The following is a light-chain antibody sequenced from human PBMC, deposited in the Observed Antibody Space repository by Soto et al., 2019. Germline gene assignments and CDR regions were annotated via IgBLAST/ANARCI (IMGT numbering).Light chain of an antibody. V-gene: IGKV1-17*01. CDR1: QVIAND. J-gene: IGKJ1*01. CDR3: LQHNSYPPA. Sequence: IQMTHSPSSLSASLGDSVTVTCRASQVIANDLDWYQKKPGKAPKLLIYAASTLQSGVPSRFSGSGSGTEFTLTISSLQPEDFATYYCLQHNSYPPAFGQGTKVDIK. CDR2: AAS.